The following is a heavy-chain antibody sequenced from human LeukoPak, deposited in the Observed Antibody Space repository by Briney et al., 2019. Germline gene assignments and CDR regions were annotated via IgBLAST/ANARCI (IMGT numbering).Heavy chain of an antibody. D-gene: IGHD6-25*01. CDR1: GGSISGYY. J-gene: IGHJ2*01. CDR2: IYYSGST. CDR3: ARQGGGFWYFDL. Sequence: PSETLSLTCTVSGGSISGYYWSWIRQPPGKGLEWIGYIYYSGSTNYNPSLKSRVTISVDTSKNQFSLKLSSVTAADTAVYYCARQGGGFWYFDLWGRGTLVTVSS. V-gene: IGHV4-59*08.